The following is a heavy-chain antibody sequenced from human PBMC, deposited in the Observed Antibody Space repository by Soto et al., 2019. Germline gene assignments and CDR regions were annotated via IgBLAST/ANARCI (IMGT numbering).Heavy chain of an antibody. CDR2: TYYRSKWSY. CDR1: GDSVSSDRAS. Sequence: SQTLSLTCVISGDSVSSDRASWNWIRQSPSRGLEWLAKTYYRSKWSYDYAVSVRSRIIIIPDTSRNQFSLQLNSVTPEDTAVYLCVRMRGYGWLDLWGQGTQVTVSS. CDR3: VRMRGYGWLDL. D-gene: IGHD5-12*01. J-gene: IGHJ5*02. V-gene: IGHV6-1*01.